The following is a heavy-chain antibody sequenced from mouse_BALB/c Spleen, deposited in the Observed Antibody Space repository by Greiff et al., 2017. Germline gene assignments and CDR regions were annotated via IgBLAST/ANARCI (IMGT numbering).Heavy chain of an antibody. J-gene: IGHJ4*01. CDR2: ISYSGST. CDR1: GYSITSDYA. CDR3: ARESSMITYAMDY. Sequence: EVQLQQSGPGLVKPSQSLSLTCTVTGYSITSDYAWNWIRQFPGNKLEWMGYISYSGSTSYNPSLKSRISITRDTSKNQFFLQLNSVTTEDTATYYCARESSMITYAMDYWGQGTSVTVSS. D-gene: IGHD2-4*01. V-gene: IGHV3-2*02.